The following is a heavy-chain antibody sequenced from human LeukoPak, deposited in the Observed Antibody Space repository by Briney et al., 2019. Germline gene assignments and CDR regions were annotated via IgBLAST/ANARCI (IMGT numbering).Heavy chain of an antibody. CDR2: ISSSSSYI. V-gene: IGHV3-21*01. CDR3: ARMSPISDY. J-gene: IGHJ4*02. Sequence: GGSLQLSFAASGLPFSSYSMKWVRPAPGKGLEWVSSISSSSSYIYYADSVKGRFTLSRDNAKNSLYLQMNSLSAEDTAVYYCARMSPISDYWGQGTLVTVSS. CDR1: GLPFSSYS. D-gene: IGHD3-3*02.